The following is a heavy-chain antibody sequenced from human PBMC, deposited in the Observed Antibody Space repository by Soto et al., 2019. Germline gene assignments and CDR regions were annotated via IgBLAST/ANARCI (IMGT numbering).Heavy chain of an antibody. CDR1: GFTFSSYW. D-gene: IGHD3-16*01. V-gene: IGHV3-74*01. J-gene: IGHJ6*04. CDR2: INIDGTST. Sequence: EVQLVESGGGLVQPGGSLRLSCAASGFTFSSYWMHWVRQVSGKGLVWVSRINIDGTSTSYADSVKGRFTISRDNAKNTMYLQMSSLRAEDTAVYYCRRDSFDGYVCYGRDVWGDGTTVTVSS. CDR3: RRDSFDGYVCYGRDV.